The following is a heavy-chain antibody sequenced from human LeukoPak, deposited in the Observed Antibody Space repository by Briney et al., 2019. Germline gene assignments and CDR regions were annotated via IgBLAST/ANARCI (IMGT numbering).Heavy chain of an antibody. CDR2: ISSSSSYT. CDR3: ARATIAAGGTGNNWFDP. Sequence: PGGSLRLSCAASGFTFSDYYMSWIRQAPGKGLQWVSYISSSSSYTNYADSVKGRFTISRDNAKNSLYLQMNSLRAEDTAVYYCARATIAAGGTGNNWFDPWGQGTLVTVSS. CDR1: GFTFSDYY. J-gene: IGHJ5*02. D-gene: IGHD6-13*01. V-gene: IGHV3-11*05.